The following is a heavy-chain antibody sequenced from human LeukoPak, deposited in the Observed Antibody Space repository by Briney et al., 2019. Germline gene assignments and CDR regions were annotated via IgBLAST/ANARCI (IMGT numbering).Heavy chain of an antibody. Sequence: TSETLSLTCTVSGGSISSFYWSWIRQPPGKGLEWIGYIYYSGSTNYNPSLKSRVTISVDTSNNQFSLKLNSVTAADTAVYYCARDDSGTYFEYWGQGTLVTVSS. CDR2: IYYSGST. CDR3: ARDDSGTYFEY. J-gene: IGHJ4*02. CDR1: GGSISSFY. V-gene: IGHV4-59*01. D-gene: IGHD1-26*01.